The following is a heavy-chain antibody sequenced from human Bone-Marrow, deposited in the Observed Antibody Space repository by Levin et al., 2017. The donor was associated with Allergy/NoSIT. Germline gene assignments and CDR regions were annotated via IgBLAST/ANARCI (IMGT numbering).Heavy chain of an antibody. CDR1: GFAFSDYA. CDR3: AIAHKTSRYCRVGVAVAGNF. D-gene: IGHD6-19*01. J-gene: IGHJ4*02. CDR2: LNVRGDTP. Sequence: GESLKISCAASGFAFSDYAMTWVRQAPGKGLQWVATLNVRGDTPYYADSVQGRFTISRYNSTNTLYLQLDSLRAEDTAVVYCAIAHKTSRYCRVGVAVAGNFWGQGTLVIVSS. V-gene: IGHV3-23*01.